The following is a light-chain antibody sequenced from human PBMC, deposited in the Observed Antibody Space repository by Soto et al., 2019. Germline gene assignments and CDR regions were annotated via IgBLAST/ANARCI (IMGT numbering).Light chain of an antibody. V-gene: IGKV1-9*01. CDR1: QALSNY. Sequence: DIPLTQSPSVLSASVGATVPLTCRASQALSNYLAWYQQKPGKAPDLLIYSASTLQSGVPSRFSGSGSETEFSLTIRALQPEDFATYCCQQTYSTPMTFGGGTKVDIK. CDR3: QQTYSTPMT. J-gene: IGKJ4*01. CDR2: SAS.